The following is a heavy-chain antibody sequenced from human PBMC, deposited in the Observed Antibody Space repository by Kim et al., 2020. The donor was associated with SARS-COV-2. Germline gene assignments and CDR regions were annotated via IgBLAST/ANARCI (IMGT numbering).Heavy chain of an antibody. D-gene: IGHD3-9*01. Sequence: SETLSLTCAVYGVSFSGYYWSWIRQPPGKGLEWIAEINHSGSTNYNPSLKSRVTISVDTSKNQFSLKLSSVTAADTAVYYCARGINPLRYFDWLKGGMNWFDPWGQGTLVTVSS. CDR2: INHSGST. J-gene: IGHJ5*02. V-gene: IGHV4-34*01. CDR1: GVSFSGYY. CDR3: ARGINPLRYFDWLKGGMNWFDP.